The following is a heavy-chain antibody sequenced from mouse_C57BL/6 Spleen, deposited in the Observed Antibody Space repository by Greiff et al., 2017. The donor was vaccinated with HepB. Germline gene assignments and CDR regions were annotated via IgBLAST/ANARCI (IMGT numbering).Heavy chain of an antibody. V-gene: IGHV1-67*01. Sequence: VMLVESGPELVRPGVSVKISCKGSGYTFTDYAMHWVKQSHAKSLEWIGVISTYYGDASYNQKFKDKATMTVDKSSSTAYMELARLTSEDSAVYYCARDDGYYVYFDVWGTGTTVTVSS. CDR3: ARDDGYYVYFDV. D-gene: IGHD2-3*01. CDR2: ISTYYGDA. J-gene: IGHJ1*03. CDR1: GYTFTDYA.